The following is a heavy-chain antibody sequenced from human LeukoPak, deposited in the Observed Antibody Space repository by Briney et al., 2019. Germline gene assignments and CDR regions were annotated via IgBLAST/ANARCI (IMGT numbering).Heavy chain of an antibody. V-gene: IGHV3-23*01. CDR2: ISGSGGST. CDR1: GFTFSSYG. J-gene: IGHJ4*02. D-gene: IGHD3-22*01. Sequence: GGSLRLSCAASGFTFSSYGMSWVRQAPGKGLDWVSGISGSGGSTYYADSVKGRFTISRDNSKNTLYLQMNSLRAEDTAVYYCAKGLKYYYDSSPSPGMYWGQGTLVTVSS. CDR3: AKGLKYYYDSSPSPGMY.